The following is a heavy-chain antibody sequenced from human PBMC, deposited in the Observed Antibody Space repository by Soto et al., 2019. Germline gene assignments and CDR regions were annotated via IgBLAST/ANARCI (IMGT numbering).Heavy chain of an antibody. V-gene: IGHV4-59*08. D-gene: IGHD4-4*01. J-gene: IGHJ5*02. Sequence: QVQLQESGPGLVKPSETLSLTCTVSGGSISSYYWNWIRQPPWKGLEWIGYISNSGSTNYNPSFTSRVNISMDTANNQVSLRLSSVTAADTAIYYCASGRFSNYGQYWFDPWGQGTLVTVSS. CDR2: ISNSGST. CDR3: ASGRFSNYGQYWFDP. CDR1: GGSISSYY.